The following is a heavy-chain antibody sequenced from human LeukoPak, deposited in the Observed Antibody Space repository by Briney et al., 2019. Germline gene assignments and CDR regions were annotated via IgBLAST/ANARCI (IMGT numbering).Heavy chain of an antibody. V-gene: IGHV5-51*01. CDR1: GYRFPSYL. CDR2: IYPGDSDT. D-gene: IGHD6-25*01. J-gene: IGHJ4*02. Sequence: GESLKISCQGSGYRFPSYLIGWVRQMPVKGLEWMGIIYPGDSDTRYSPSFQGQVTISADKSISTAYLQWSSLKASDTAMYYCARLFSDYLSSFDYWGQGTLVTVSS. CDR3: ARLFSDYLSSFDY.